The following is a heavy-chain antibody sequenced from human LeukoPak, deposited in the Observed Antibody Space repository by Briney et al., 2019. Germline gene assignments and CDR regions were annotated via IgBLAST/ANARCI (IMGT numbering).Heavy chain of an antibody. Sequence: PSETLSLTCAVYGGSFSGYYWSWIRQPPGKGLEWIGEINHSGSTNYNPSLKSRVTISVDTSKNQFSLKLSSGTAADTAVYYCARARGGGAGDYWGQGTLVTVSS. D-gene: IGHD3-16*01. CDR2: INHSGST. CDR3: ARARGGGAGDY. V-gene: IGHV4-34*01. J-gene: IGHJ4*02. CDR1: GGSFSGYY.